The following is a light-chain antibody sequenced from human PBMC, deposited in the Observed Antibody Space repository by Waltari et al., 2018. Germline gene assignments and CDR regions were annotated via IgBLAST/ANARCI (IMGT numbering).Light chain of an antibody. CDR2: GAS. CDR3: QQYDISPLT. Sequence: IVLTQSPGTLSLSPGERATLSCRASQTVRTTYLAWYQQKPGQATTLLSYGASSRATGIPDRFSGSGSGTDFSLTISSLEPEDFAVYYCQQYDISPLTFGGGTKVEIK. CDR1: QTVRTTY. V-gene: IGKV3-20*01. J-gene: IGKJ4*01.